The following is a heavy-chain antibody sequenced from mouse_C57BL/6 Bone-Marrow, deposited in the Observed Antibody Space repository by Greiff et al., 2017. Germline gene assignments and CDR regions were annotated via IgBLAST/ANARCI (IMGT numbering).Heavy chain of an antibody. CDR3: ARRRVTDWYCDV. D-gene: IGHD2-2*01. CDR2: IHPNSGST. J-gene: IGHJ1*03. CDR1: GYTFTSYW. V-gene: IGHV1-64*01. Sequence: QVHVKQPGAELVKPGASVKLSCKASGYTFTSYWMHWVKQRPGQGLEWIGMIHPNSGSTNCTEKFKSKATLTVDKSSSTAYMQLSSLTSEDSAVYYCARRRVTDWYCDVWGTGTTVTVSS.